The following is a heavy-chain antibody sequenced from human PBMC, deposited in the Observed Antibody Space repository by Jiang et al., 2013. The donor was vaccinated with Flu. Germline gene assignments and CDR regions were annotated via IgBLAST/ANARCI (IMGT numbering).Heavy chain of an antibody. CDR1: NYTFTSYG. J-gene: IGHJ4*02. CDR2: ISGYNGDT. V-gene: IGHV1-18*01. Sequence: GAEVKKPGASVKVSCKASNYTFTSYGISWVRQAPGQGLEWMGWISGYNGDTNYAQKFQGRVTVTTDTSTSTVYMEMRSPRSDDTAVYYCARDRSLGYGRSPDFDYWGQGTLVTVSS. CDR3: ARDRSLGYGRSPDFDY. D-gene: IGHD5-18*01.